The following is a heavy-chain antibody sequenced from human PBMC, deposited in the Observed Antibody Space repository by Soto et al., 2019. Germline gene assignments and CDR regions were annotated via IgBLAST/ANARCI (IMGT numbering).Heavy chain of an antibody. Sequence: QDQLVQSGAEVKKPGASVTVSCKASGYSFTNYGITWVRQAPGQGLEWMGWISGFNGNTHYAQKAQGRVTMTTDASTSTAYMELRSLRSDATAVYYCARDRGVAPPVAGNTHYYYYMDVWGKGTTVTVSS. V-gene: IGHV1-18*01. CDR2: ISGFNGNT. CDR1: GYSFTNYG. J-gene: IGHJ6*03. CDR3: ARDRGVAPPVAGNTHYYYYMDV. D-gene: IGHD6-19*01.